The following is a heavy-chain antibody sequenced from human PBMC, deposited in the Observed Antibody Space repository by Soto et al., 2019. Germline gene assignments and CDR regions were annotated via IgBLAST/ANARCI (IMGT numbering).Heavy chain of an antibody. CDR3: ARGGSGSYFPRSKYYYYMDV. CDR1: GYSFSRYW. CDR2: IYPHDSET. J-gene: IGHJ6*03. Sequence: GESLKISCEVSGYSFSRYWVAWVRHMPGKGLEWMGVIYPHDSETRYSPSLQGQVTISADKSINTAYLQWSSLKASDTAMYYCARGGSGSYFPRSKYYYYMDVWGKGTAVTVSS. V-gene: IGHV5-51*06. D-gene: IGHD3-10*01.